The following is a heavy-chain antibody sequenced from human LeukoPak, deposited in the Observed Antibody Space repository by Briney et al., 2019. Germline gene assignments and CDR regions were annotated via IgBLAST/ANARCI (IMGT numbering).Heavy chain of an antibody. CDR1: GFAFSSYE. J-gene: IGHJ3*02. CDR2: ISTSGGTI. V-gene: IGHV3-48*03. D-gene: IGHD6-25*01. Sequence: GGSLRLSCAASGFAFSSYEMNWVRQAPGKGLEWVSYISTSGGTIYYADSVKGRFTISRDYAENSLYLQMNSLRAEDTAVYHCARDRVSQRGAFDIWGQGTMVTVSS. CDR3: ARDRVSQRGAFDI.